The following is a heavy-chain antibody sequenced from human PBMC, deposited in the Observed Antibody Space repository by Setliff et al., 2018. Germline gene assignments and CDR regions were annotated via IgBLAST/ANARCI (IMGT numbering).Heavy chain of an antibody. J-gene: IGHJ6*03. CDR3: ARASRFGTVKYRGDYYMDV. Sequence: ASVKVSCKASGYTFTTYAMGWMRQAPGQRLEWMGWINTNTGNPNYAQGLTGRFVFSLDTSVSTAYLQISTLKPEDTAVYYCARASRFGTVKYRGDYYMDVWGKGTTVTVSS. V-gene: IGHV7-4-1*02. CDR1: GYTFTTYA. CDR2: INTNTGNP. D-gene: IGHD3-10*01.